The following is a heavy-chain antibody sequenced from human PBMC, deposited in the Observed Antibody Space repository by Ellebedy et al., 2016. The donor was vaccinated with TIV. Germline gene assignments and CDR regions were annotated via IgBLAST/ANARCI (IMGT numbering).Heavy chain of an antibody. V-gene: IGHV3-23*01. CDR2: VTNGGDT. D-gene: IGHD3-10*01. CDR1: GFTFASYA. J-gene: IGHJ5*02. CDR3: ARTFGSGRGWFDP. Sequence: GGSLRLXXTASGFTFASYAMSWVRQTPGKGLEWVSAVTNGGDTYYSVSVQGRFTISRDNSKNTIYLQMNTLRAEDTAVYYCARTFGSGRGWFDPWGQGTPVTVSS.